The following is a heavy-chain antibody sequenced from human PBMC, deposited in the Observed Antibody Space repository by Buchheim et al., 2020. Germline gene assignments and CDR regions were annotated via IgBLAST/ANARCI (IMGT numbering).Heavy chain of an antibody. CDR3: AKDSPNYDYVWGTSSDDAFDI. D-gene: IGHD3-16*01. J-gene: IGHJ3*02. CDR1: GITFSSYA. V-gene: IGHV3-23*01. CDR2: ISGSGVDT. Sequence: EVQLLESGGGLVQPGESLRLSCAASGITFSSYAMTWVRQAPGKGLEWVSGISGSGVDTYYTDSVKGRFTISRDNSRNTLYLLMTSLRVEDTAVYYCAKDSPNYDYVWGTSSDDAFDIWGQGT.